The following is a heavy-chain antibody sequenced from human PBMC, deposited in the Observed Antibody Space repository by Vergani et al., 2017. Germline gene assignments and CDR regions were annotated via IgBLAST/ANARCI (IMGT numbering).Heavy chain of an antibody. CDR2: ISAYNGNT. D-gene: IGHD2-2*01. Sequence: QVQLVQSGAEVKKPGASVKVSCKASGYTFTSYGISWVRQAPGQGLEWMGWISAYNGNTNYAQKLQGRVTMTTDTSTSTAYMELRSLRSDDTAVYYCARAAGDCSSTSCYHKVYTWFDPWGQGTLVTVSS. CDR3: ARAAGDCSSTSCYHKVYTWFDP. CDR1: GYTFTSYG. J-gene: IGHJ5*02. V-gene: IGHV1-18*01.